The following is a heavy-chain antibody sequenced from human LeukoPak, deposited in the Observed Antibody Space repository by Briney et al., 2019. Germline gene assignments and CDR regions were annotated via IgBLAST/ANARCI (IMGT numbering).Heavy chain of an antibody. J-gene: IGHJ3*02. CDR2: ISSSGSTI. Sequence: GGSLRLSCVASGFTFSSYEMNWVRQAPGKGLEWVSYISSSGSTIYYADSVKGRFTISGDNAKNSLYLQMNSLRAEDTAVYYCVRSKASMTYDAFDIWGQGTMVTVSS. CDR3: VRSKASMTYDAFDI. D-gene: IGHD2-21*02. CDR1: GFTFSSYE. V-gene: IGHV3-48*03.